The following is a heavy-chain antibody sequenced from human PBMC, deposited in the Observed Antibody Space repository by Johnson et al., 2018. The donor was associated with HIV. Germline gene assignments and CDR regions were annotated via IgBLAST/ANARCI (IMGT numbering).Heavy chain of an antibody. J-gene: IGHJ3*02. V-gene: IGHV3-11*04. CDR1: GFSFSDYC. D-gene: IGHD3-22*01. CDR2: ISSSGSTT. CDR3: ARDIYDSRDDAFDI. Sequence: QVQLVESGGGLVKPGVSLRLSCEASGFSFSDYCMNWIRQTPGKGLEWVSYISSSGSTTYYADSVKGRFTISRDNAKNSLYLQMNSLRAEDTAVYYCARDIYDSRDDAFDIWGQGTMVTVSS.